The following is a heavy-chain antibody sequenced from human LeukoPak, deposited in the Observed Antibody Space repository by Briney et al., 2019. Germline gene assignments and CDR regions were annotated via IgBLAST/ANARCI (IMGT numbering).Heavy chain of an antibody. J-gene: IGHJ4*02. Sequence: SETLSLTCAVYGGSFSGYYWSWIRQPPGKGLEWIGEINHSGSTNYNPSLKSRVTISVDTSKNQFSLKLSSVTAADTAVYYCARHTPGGDPLRFLSPWGQGTLVTVSS. D-gene: IGHD3-3*01. V-gene: IGHV4-34*01. CDR2: INHSGST. CDR3: ARHTPGGDPLRFLSP. CDR1: GGSFSGYY.